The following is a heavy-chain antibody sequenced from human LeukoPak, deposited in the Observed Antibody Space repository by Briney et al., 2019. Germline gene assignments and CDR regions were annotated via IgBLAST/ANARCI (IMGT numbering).Heavy chain of an antibody. CDR2: SYYSGST. CDR3: ARDRGTWNDDGFDY. CDR1: GGSISSSSYY. J-gene: IGHJ4*02. V-gene: IGHV4-39*02. D-gene: IGHD1-1*01. Sequence: SETLSLTCTVSGGSISSSSYYWGWIRQPPGKGLEWIGSSYYSGSTYYKPSLKSRATISVDTSKNQFSLNLTSVTAADTAVYYCARDRGTWNDDGFDYWGQGTLVTVSS.